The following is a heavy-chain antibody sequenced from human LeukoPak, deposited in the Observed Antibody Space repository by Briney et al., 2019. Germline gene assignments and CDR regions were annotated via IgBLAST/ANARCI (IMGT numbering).Heavy chain of an antibody. CDR3: ASDGVAFYI. D-gene: IGHD3-3*01. CDR2: INHSGST. CDR1: GGSFSGYY. Sequence: SETLSLTCAVYGGSFSGYYWSWIRQPPGKGLEWIGEINHSGSTNYNPSLKSRVTISVDTSKIQFSLKLSSVTAADTAVYYCASDGVAFYIWGQGTMVTVSS. J-gene: IGHJ3*02. V-gene: IGHV4-34*01.